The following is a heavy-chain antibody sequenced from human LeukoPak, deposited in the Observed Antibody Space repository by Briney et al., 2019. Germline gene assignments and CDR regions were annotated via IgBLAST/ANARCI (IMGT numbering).Heavy chain of an antibody. J-gene: IGHJ3*02. CDR3: ARNSYYYDTGGSSDAFDI. D-gene: IGHD3-22*01. CDR1: GGAFSSYA. Sequence: ASVKVSCKASGGAFSSYAISWVRQAPGQGLEWLGRIIPILTITNYAQKFQGRVTITADKSTSTAYMELSSLRSEDTAVYYCARNSYYYDTGGSSDAFDIWGQGTMVAVSS. CDR2: IIPILTIT. V-gene: IGHV1-69*04.